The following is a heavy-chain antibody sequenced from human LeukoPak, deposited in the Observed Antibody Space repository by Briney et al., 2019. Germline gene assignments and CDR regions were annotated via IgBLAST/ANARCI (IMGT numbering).Heavy chain of an antibody. CDR1: GYSISSGYY. D-gene: IGHD6-6*01. Sequence: SETLSLTCTVSGYSISSGYYWGWIRQPPGKGLEWIGNIYHSGSTYYNPSLKSRVTISVDTSKNHFSLKLSSVTAADTAVYYCARPVFRSSSFGRAAYFDYWGQGTLVTVSS. CDR2: IYHSGST. CDR3: ARPVFRSSSFGRAAYFDY. V-gene: IGHV4-38-2*02. J-gene: IGHJ4*02.